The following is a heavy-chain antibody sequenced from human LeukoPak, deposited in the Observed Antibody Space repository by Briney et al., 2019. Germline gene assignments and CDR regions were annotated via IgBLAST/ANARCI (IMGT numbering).Heavy chain of an antibody. D-gene: IGHD4-23*01. CDR3: ARRPDYGGTPTFDY. J-gene: IGHJ4*02. V-gene: IGHV3-66*01. CDR2: IYSGGST. Sequence: PGRSLRLSCAASGFTFSGYGMHWGRQAPGKGLEWVSVIYSGGSTYYADSVKGRFIISRDNSKNTLYLQVNSLRVEDTAVYYCARRPDYGGTPTFDYWGQGALVTVSS. CDR1: GFTFSGYG.